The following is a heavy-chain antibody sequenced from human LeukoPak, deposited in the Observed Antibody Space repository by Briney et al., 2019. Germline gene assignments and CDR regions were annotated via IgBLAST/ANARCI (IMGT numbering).Heavy chain of an antibody. Sequence: GGSLRLSCAASGFTFSSYAMHWVRQAPGKGLEWVAVISYDGSNKYYADSVKGRFTISRDNSKNTLYLQMNSLRAEDTAVYYCASSTWIQLSHWDYWGQGTLVTVSS. D-gene: IGHD5-18*01. CDR3: ASSTWIQLSHWDY. V-gene: IGHV3-30-3*01. CDR1: GFTFSSYA. CDR2: ISYDGSNK. J-gene: IGHJ4*02.